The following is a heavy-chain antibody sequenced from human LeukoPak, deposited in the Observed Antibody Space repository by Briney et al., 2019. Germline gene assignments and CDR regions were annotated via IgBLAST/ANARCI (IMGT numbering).Heavy chain of an antibody. CDR2: ISSSSSYI. D-gene: IGHD2-2*02. Sequence: PGGSLRLSCAASGFTFSSCSMNWVRQAPGKGLEWVSSISSSSSYIYYADSVKGRFTISRDNAKNSLYLQMNSLRAEDTAVYYCARDQVSGYCSSTSCYNYYGMDVWGQGTTVTVSS. J-gene: IGHJ6*02. CDR1: GFTFSSCS. CDR3: ARDQVSGYCSSTSCYNYYGMDV. V-gene: IGHV3-21*01.